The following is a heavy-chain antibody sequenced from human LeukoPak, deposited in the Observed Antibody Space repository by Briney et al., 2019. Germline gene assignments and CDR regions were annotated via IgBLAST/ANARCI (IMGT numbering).Heavy chain of an antibody. V-gene: IGHV4-34*01. CDR2: INHSGST. CDR3: ARVRQWLVGGPFDY. J-gene: IGHJ4*02. Sequence: SETLSLICAVYGGSFSGYYWSWIRQPPGKGLEWIGEINHSGSTNYNPSLKSRVTISVDTSKNQFSLKLSSVTAADTAVYYCARVRQWLVGGPFDYWGQGTLVTVSS. D-gene: IGHD6-19*01. CDR1: GGSFSGYY.